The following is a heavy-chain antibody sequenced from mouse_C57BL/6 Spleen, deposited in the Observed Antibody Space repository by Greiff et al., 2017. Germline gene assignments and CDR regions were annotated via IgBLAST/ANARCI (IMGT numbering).Heavy chain of an antibody. CDR2: IYPRSGNT. J-gene: IGHJ3*01. D-gene: IGHD1-1*01. CDR1: GYTFTSHG. V-gene: IGHV1-81*01. Sequence: VQLQQSGAELARPGASVKLSCKASGYTFTSHGISWVKQRTGQGLEWIGEIYPRSGNTYYNEKFKGKATLTADKSSSTAYMELRSLTSEDSAVYFCARGGIYYYGSSTWFAYWGQGTLVTVSA. CDR3: ARGGIYYYGSSTWFAY.